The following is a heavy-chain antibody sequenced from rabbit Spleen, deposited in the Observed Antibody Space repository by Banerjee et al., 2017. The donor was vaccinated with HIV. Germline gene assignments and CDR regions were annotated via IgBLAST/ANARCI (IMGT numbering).Heavy chain of an antibody. CDR1: GFDFSSRYY. Sequence: QSLEESGGDLVKPGASLTLTCTASGFDFSSRYYMCWVRQAPGKGLEWITCINMVTGKSVYASWAKGRFIMSRTSSTKVTLQMTSLTAADTATYFCARGVYRADYGGYHYFNLWGQGTLVTVS. D-gene: IGHD2-1*01. CDR3: ARGVYRADYGGYHYFNL. CDR2: INMVTGKS. V-gene: IGHV1S40*01. J-gene: IGHJ4*01.